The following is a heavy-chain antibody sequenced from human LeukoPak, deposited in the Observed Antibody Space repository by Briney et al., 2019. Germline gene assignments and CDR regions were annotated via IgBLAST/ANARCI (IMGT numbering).Heavy chain of an antibody. Sequence: GGSLRLSCAASGFTFSSYAMSWVRQAPGKGLEWVSAISGSGGSTYYADSVKGRFTISRDNSKNTLYLQMNSLRAEDTAVYYCAKVGGPRGYSYGFLGDAFDIWGQGTMVTVSS. D-gene: IGHD5-18*01. J-gene: IGHJ3*02. CDR3: AKVGGPRGYSYGFLGDAFDI. V-gene: IGHV3-23*01. CDR2: ISGSGGST. CDR1: GFTFSSYA.